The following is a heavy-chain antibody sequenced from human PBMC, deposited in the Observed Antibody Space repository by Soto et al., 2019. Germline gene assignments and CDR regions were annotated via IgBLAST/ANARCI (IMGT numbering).Heavy chain of an antibody. V-gene: IGHV4-4*02. J-gene: IGHJ5*02. D-gene: IGHD2-2*01. CDR2: IYHDGST. CDR3: ARSPGLSPTHHFDP. Sequence: QVQLQESGPRLVKPSGTLSLTCGVSGGSISSINWWSWVRQSPGKGLEWIGEIYHDGSTNYNPSLKSRVNISVEKSKNQFSLKVTSVTAADTAVYYCARSPGLSPTHHFDPWGQGTLVTVSS. CDR1: GGSISSINW.